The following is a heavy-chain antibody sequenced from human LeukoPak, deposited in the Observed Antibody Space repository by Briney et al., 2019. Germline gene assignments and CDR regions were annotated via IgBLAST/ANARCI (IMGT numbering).Heavy chain of an antibody. Sequence: PSETLSLTCTVSGGSISSGDYYWSWIHQPPGKGLEWIGYIYYSGSTYYNPSLKSRVTISVDTSKNQFSLKLSSVTAADTAVYYCASYTGYSSGWYGQDWGQGTLVTVSS. J-gene: IGHJ4*02. CDR3: ASYTGYSSGWYGQD. CDR1: GGSISSGDYY. D-gene: IGHD6-19*01. CDR2: IYYSGST. V-gene: IGHV4-30-4*08.